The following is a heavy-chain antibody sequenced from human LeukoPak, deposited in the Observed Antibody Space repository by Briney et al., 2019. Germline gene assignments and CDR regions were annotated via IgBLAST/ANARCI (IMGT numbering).Heavy chain of an antibody. CDR2: IIPIFGTA. V-gene: IGHV1-69*05. D-gene: IGHD3-22*01. CDR3: ATVFWAYDSSGYYPNYFDY. Sequence: PEASVKVSCKTSGGTFSSYAISWVRQAPGQGLEWMGGIIPIFGTANYAQKFQGRVTITTDESTSTAYMELSSLRSEDTAVYYCATVFWAYDSSGYYPNYFDYWGQGTLVTVSS. J-gene: IGHJ4*02. CDR1: GGTFSSYA.